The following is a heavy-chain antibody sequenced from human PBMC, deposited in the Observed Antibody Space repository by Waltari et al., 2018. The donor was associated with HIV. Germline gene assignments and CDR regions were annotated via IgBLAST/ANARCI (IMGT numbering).Heavy chain of an antibody. D-gene: IGHD3-9*01. Sequence: LQLKESGPGLVKPSDTLSLTCAVSGALMRSKNYYWAVILQSPGERLEWIATIYYTGDTYFVPSLKNRTSISVDSSKNLLSLSLASVTAADTAIYYCARQHAYTSDWFSQASFFNYWGPGTLVTVSS. J-gene: IGHJ1*01. CDR2: IYYTGDT. CDR3: ARQHAYTSDWFSQASFFNY. V-gene: IGHV4-39*01. CDR1: GALMRSKNYY.